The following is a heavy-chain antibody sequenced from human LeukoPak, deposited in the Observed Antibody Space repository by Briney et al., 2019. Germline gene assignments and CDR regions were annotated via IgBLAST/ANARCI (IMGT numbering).Heavy chain of an antibody. Sequence: PSETLSLTCSVSVCPFTSYYWSWIRQPPGRGLEWIEYIHYGGNTTYNPSLKGRVTISVDTYKNQFSLKLSSVTAADAAVYYCARQGVCSSTSCYRSGVDVWGQGTTVTVSS. D-gene: IGHD2-2*01. CDR3: ARQGVCSSTSCYRSGVDV. J-gene: IGHJ6*02. CDR1: VCPFTSYY. V-gene: IGHV4-59*01. CDR2: IHYGGNT.